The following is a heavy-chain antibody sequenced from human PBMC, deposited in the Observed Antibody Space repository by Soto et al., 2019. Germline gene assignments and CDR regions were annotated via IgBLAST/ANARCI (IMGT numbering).Heavy chain of an antibody. D-gene: IGHD2-15*01. Sequence: GASVKVSCKASGYTFTYRYLHWVRQAPGQALEWMGWITPFNGNTNYAQKFQDRVTITRDRSMSTAYMELSSLRSEDTAVYYCAREPWGYCSGGSCYEFPPLSNWFDPWGQGTLVTVSS. CDR1: GYTFTYRY. CDR3: AREPWGYCSGGSCYEFPPLSNWFDP. CDR2: ITPFNGNT. J-gene: IGHJ5*02. V-gene: IGHV1-45*02.